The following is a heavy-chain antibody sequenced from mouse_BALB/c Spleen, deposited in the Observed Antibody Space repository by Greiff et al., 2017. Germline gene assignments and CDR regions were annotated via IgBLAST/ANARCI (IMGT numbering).Heavy chain of an antibody. J-gene: IGHJ2*01. Sequence: EVQLQESGGGLVQPGGSMKLSCVASGFTFSNYWMNWVRQSPEKGLEWVAEIRLKSNNYASHYAVSVKGRFTISRDYSNSSIYLQMNNLRAEDTGVYYCTPTMDYFDYWGQGTTLTVSS. D-gene: IGHD1-1*02. CDR3: TPTMDYFDY. CDR1: GFTFSNYW. CDR2: IRLKSNNYAS. V-gene: IGHV6-6*02.